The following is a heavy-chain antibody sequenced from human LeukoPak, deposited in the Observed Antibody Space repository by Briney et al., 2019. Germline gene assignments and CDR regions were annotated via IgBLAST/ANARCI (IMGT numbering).Heavy chain of an antibody. CDR2: ISAYNGNT. J-gene: IGHJ4*02. CDR3: ARDYDYVWGSYRCPGY. CDR1: GYTFTSYG. Sequence: ASVKVSRKASGYTFTSYGIIWVRQAPGQGLEWMGWISAYNGNTNYAQKLQGRVTMTTDTSTSTAYMELRSLRSDDTAVYYCARDYDYVWGSYRCPGYWGQGTLVTVSS. D-gene: IGHD3-16*02. V-gene: IGHV1-18*01.